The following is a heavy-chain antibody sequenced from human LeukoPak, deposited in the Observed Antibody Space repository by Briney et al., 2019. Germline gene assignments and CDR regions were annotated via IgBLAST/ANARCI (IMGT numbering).Heavy chain of an antibody. CDR2: ISGSGGST. V-gene: IGHV3-23*01. J-gene: IGHJ4*02. CDR3: AKDSYPVDTAIGY. CDR1: GFTVSSNY. D-gene: IGHD5-18*01. Sequence: GGSLRLSCAASGFTVSSNYMSWVRQAPGKGLEWVSAISGSGGSTYYADSVKGRFTISRDNSKNTLYLQMNSLRAEDTAVYYCAKDSYPVDTAIGYWGQGTLVTVSS.